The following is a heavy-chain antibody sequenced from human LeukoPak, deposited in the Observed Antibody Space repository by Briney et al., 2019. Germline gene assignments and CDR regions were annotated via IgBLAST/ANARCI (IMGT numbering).Heavy chain of an antibody. CDR1: GYTFTSYG. V-gene: IGHV1-18*01. D-gene: IGHD3-3*01. CDR2: ISAYNGNT. CDR3: ASSVFWSGYSEPDGMDV. J-gene: IGHJ6*02. Sequence: ASVKVSCKASGYTFTSYGISWVRQAPGQGLEWMGWISAYNGNTNYSQKFQGRVTITRDTSASTAYMELSSLRSEDTAVYYCASSVFWSGYSEPDGMDVWGQGTTVTVSS.